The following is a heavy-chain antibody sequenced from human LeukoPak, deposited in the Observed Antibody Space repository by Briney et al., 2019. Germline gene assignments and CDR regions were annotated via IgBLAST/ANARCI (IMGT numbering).Heavy chain of an antibody. J-gene: IGHJ4*02. CDR3: AKLYSSSSRGGYY. V-gene: IGHV3-64*01. D-gene: IGHD6-13*01. CDR1: GFTFSSYA. Sequence: GGSLRLSCAASGFTFSSYAMHWVRQAPGKGLEYVSAISSNGGSTYYANSVKGRFTISRDNSKNTLYLQMNSLRAEDTAVYYCAKLYSSSSRGGYYWGQGTLVTVSS. CDR2: ISSNGGST.